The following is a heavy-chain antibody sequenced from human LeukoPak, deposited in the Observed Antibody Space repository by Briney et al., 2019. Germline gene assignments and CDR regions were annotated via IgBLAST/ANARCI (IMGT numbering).Heavy chain of an antibody. J-gene: IGHJ5*02. CDR3: ARPYYYDSRIDP. Sequence: SETLSLTCTVSGGSISSGDYYWSWIRQPPGKGLEWIAYMYYSGSTNYNPSLKSRVTMSADTSKNQLSLKLSSVTAADTAVYYCARPYYYDSRIDPWGQGILVTVSS. V-gene: IGHV4-30-4*01. CDR1: GGSISSGDYY. CDR2: MYYSGST. D-gene: IGHD3-22*01.